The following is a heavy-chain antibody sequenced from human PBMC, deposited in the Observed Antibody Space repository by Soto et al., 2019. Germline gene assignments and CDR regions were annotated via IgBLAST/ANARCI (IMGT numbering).Heavy chain of an antibody. D-gene: IGHD4-4*01. CDR3: ARAIDYSNYDTTHNYYYYMAV. CDR2: IYSGGST. J-gene: IGHJ6*03. V-gene: IGHV3-66*01. CDR1: GFTVSSNY. Sequence: GGSLRLSCAASGFTVSSNYMSWVRQAPGKGLEWVSVIYSGGSTYYADSVKGRFTISRDNSKNTLYLQMNSLRAEDTAVYYCARAIDYSNYDTTHNYYYYMAVWGKGTTVTVSS.